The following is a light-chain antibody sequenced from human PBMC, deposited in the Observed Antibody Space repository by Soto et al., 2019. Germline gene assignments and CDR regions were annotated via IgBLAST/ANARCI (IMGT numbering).Light chain of an antibody. J-gene: IGLJ1*01. CDR1: SSDIGGYNY. V-gene: IGLV2-8*01. Sequence: QSALTQPPSASGSPGQSVTISCTGTSSDIGGYNYVSWYQRHPGKAPKLMIYEVTKRPSGVPDRFSASRSGNTASLTVSGLQSEDEADYYCSSFTGTNNLYVFGTGTKVTVL. CDR2: EVT. CDR3: SSFTGTNNLYV.